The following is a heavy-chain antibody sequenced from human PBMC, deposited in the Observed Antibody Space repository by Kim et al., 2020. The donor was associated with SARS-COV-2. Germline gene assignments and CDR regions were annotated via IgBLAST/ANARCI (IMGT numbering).Heavy chain of an antibody. J-gene: IGHJ6*02. V-gene: IGHV3-23*01. Sequence: ADSLKGRFTISRDNSKNNLFLQMNSLTAEDTAVYYCAREIRGGWYFYGMDVWGQGTTVTVSS. CDR3: AREIRGGWYFYGMDV. D-gene: IGHD3-10*01.